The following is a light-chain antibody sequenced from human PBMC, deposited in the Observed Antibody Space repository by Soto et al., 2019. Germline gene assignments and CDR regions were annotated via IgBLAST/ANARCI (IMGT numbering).Light chain of an antibody. CDR2: DVS. CDR1: QSITTW. CDR3: QQLNSYPLT. J-gene: IGKJ5*01. Sequence: DIQMTQSPSTVSAYVGDSVTITCRASQSITTWLAWYQQRPGKAPKLLIYDVSSLQSGVPSRFSGSGSGTEFTLTISSLQPDDFATYYCQQLNSYPLTFGQGTRREIK. V-gene: IGKV1-5*01.